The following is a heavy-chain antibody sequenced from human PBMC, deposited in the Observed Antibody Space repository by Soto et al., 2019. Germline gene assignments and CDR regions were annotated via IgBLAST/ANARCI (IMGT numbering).Heavy chain of an antibody. CDR3: AKFDIVVVPADHYYYYYRDV. Sequence: EVQLLESGGGLVQPGGSLRLSCAASGFTFSSYAMSWVRQAPGKGLEWVSAISGSGGSTYYADSVKGRFTISRDNSKNTLYLQMNSLRAEDTAVYYCAKFDIVVVPADHYYYYYRDVWGKGTTVTVSS. J-gene: IGHJ6*03. CDR1: GFTFSSYA. CDR2: ISGSGGST. D-gene: IGHD2-2*01. V-gene: IGHV3-23*01.